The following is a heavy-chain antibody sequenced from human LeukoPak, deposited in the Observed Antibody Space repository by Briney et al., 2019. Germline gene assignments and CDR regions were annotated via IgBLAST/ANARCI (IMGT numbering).Heavy chain of an antibody. V-gene: IGHV3-30*04. Sequence: GRSLRLSCAASGFTFSSYAMHWVRQAPGKGLEWVAVISYDGSNKYYADSVKGRFTISRDNSKNTLYLQMNSLRAEDTAVYYCARDLEWDTVVVPAAVDFDYWGQGTLVTVSS. CDR2: ISYDGSNK. CDR3: ARDLEWDTVVVPAAVDFDY. J-gene: IGHJ4*02. D-gene: IGHD2-2*01. CDR1: GFTFSSYA.